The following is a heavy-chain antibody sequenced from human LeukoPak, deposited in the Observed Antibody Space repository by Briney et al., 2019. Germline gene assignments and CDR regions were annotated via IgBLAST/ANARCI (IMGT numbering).Heavy chain of an antibody. V-gene: IGHV1-18*01. J-gene: IGHJ4*02. CDR3: ARQLCHGRSLLNPIDY. CDR1: GYTFTSYG. Sequence: ASVRVSCTASGYTFTSYGISWVRQAPGQGLEWMGCISAYNGNTNYAQKLQGRVTMTTDTSTSTAYMELRSLRSDDTAVYYCARQLCHGRSLLNPIDYWGQGTLVTVSS. CDR2: ISAYNGNT. D-gene: IGHD1-1*01.